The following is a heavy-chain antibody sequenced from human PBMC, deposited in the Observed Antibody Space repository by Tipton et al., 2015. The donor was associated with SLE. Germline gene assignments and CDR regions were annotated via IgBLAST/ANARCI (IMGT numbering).Heavy chain of an antibody. D-gene: IGHD1-26*01. V-gene: IGHV3-30*18. J-gene: IGHJ6*02. CDR1: GFTFSSYG. CDR2: IWYDGSNK. CDR3: AKDGGSYHYYGMDV. Sequence: SLRLSCAASGFTFSSYGMHWVRQAPGKGLEWVAVIWYDGSNKYYADSVKGRFTISRDNSKNTLYPQMNSLRAEDTVVYYCAKDGGSYHYYGMDVWGQGTTVTVSS.